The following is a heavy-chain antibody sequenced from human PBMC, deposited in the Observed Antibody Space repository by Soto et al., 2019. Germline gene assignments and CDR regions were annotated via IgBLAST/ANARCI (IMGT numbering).Heavy chain of an antibody. J-gene: IGHJ5*02. D-gene: IGHD5-12*01. CDR3: ARIQVEMATAGVNWFDP. CDR2: IYYSGST. Sequence: PSETLSLTCTVSGGSISSGDYYWSWIRQPPGKGLEWIGYIYYSGSTYYNPSLKSRVAISVDTSKNQFSLKLSSVTAADTAVYYCARIQVEMATAGVNWFDPWGQGTLVTVSS. V-gene: IGHV4-30-4*01. CDR1: GGSISSGDYY.